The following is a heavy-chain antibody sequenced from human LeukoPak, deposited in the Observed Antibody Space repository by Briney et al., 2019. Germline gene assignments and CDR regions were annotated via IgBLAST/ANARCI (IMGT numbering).Heavy chain of an antibody. Sequence: GGSLRLSCAASGFTFSSYAMSWVRQAPGKGLEWVSAISGSGGSTYYADSVKGRFTISRDNSKNTLYLQMNSLRAEDTAVYYCAKDQEKYYYGSGSYHPSYYFYYCMDYWGQGTTVTVSS. J-gene: IGHJ6*02. V-gene: IGHV3-23*01. CDR3: AKDQEKYYYGSGSYHPSYYFYYCMDY. CDR2: ISGSGGST. CDR1: GFTFSSYA. D-gene: IGHD3-10*01.